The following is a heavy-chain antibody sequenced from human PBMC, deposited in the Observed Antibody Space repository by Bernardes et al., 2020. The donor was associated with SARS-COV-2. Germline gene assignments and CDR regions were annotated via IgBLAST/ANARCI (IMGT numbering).Heavy chain of an antibody. J-gene: IGHJ1*01. D-gene: IGHD6-13*01. V-gene: IGHV4-39*01. CDR2: IHYTGIT. CDR1: AGSITSDNFH. CDR3: TGWGVAAADD. Sequence: SETLSLTCIISAGSITSDNFHWGWLRQPPGKGLEWIGTIHYTGITYYNPSLKSRLTISVDTSSNQCSLKLTSVTAADTALYFCTGWGVAAADDWAQGSLVTVSS.